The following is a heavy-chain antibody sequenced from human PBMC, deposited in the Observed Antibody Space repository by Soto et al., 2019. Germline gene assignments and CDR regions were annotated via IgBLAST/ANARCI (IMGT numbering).Heavy chain of an antibody. CDR2: ISYDGSNE. V-gene: IGHV3-30-3*01. CDR3: VRGPQLWNRGVHY. J-gene: IGHJ4*02. CDR1: GFTFNSYT. D-gene: IGHD5-18*01. Sequence: QVQLVESGGGVVQPGRSLRLSCAASGFTFNSYTMHWVRQAPGKGLEWVALISYDGSNEYYADSVKGRFTISRDNSKKTLYVQMNSLRPEDTAVYFCVRGPQLWNRGVHYWGQGTLVTVSS.